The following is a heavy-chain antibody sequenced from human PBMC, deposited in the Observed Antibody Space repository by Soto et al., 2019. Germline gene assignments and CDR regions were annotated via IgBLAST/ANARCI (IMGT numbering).Heavy chain of an antibody. CDR2: IYFSGST. V-gene: IGHV4-31*03. J-gene: IGHJ6*03. Sequence: PSETLSLTCTVSGGSISGGTYYWSWIRQPPGQGLEWIGYIYFSGSTYYNPSLKSRVIISVDTSKNQFSLRLSSVTAADTAVYYCAREGKWIQLYYYMDVWGKGTTVTVSS. CDR1: GGSISGGTYY. D-gene: IGHD5-18*01. CDR3: AREGKWIQLYYYMDV.